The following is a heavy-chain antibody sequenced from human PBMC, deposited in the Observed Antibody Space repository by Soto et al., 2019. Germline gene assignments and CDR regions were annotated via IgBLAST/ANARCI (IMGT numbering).Heavy chain of an antibody. D-gene: IGHD3-3*01. CDR2: TYYRSKWYN. Sequence: PSQTLSLTCALSGDSVSSNSAAWNWIRQSPSRGLEWLGRTYYRSKWYNDYAVSVKSRITINPDTSKNQFSLQLNSVTPEDTAVYYCAREAGRITIFGVVIIGYYGMDVWGQGTTVTVSS. J-gene: IGHJ6*02. CDR1: GDSVSSNSAA. V-gene: IGHV6-1*01. CDR3: AREAGRITIFGVVIIGYYGMDV.